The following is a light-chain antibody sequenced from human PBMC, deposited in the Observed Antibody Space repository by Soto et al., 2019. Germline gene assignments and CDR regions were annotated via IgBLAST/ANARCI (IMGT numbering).Light chain of an antibody. Sequence: QSVLTQPPSVSGAPGQRVTISCTGSSSNVGAGSDVHWYQQLPGTAPKLLIFGSTYRPSGVPDRFSGSKSDTSASLAIAGFQAEDEADYYCQAYDNSLSGHVFGGGTQLTVL. CDR3: QAYDNSLSGHV. CDR2: GST. J-gene: IGLJ2*01. V-gene: IGLV1-40*01. CDR1: SSNVGAGSD.